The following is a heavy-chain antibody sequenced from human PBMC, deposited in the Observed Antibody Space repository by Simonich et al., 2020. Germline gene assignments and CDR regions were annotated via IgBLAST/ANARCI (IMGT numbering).Heavy chain of an antibody. Sequence: QVQLQQLGAGLLKPSETLSLTCAVYGGSFSGYYWSWIRKPPWTGLEWIGGIKHSGNTNTNPSIKSRVTISVDTSKNQFSRKLSSVTAADTAVYYCARGKGWKNAFDIWGQGTMVTVSS. D-gene: IGHD1-1*01. CDR3: ARGKGWKNAFDI. V-gene: IGHV4-34*01. J-gene: IGHJ3*02. CDR1: GGSFSGYY. CDR2: IKHSGNT.